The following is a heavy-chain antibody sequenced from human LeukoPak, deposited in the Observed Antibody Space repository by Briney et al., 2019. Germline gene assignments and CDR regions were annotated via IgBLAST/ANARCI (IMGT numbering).Heavy chain of an antibody. V-gene: IGHV4-4*07. Sequence: SETLSLTCSVSGGSISSYYWSWIRQPAGKGLEWIGRIYSSGSTNYNPSLKSRVTMSVDTSKNQFSLKLSSVTAADTAVYYCARDATYYYDSIGYGGIDYWGQGTLVTVSS. CDR3: ARDATYYYDSIGYGGIDY. J-gene: IGHJ4*02. CDR1: GGSISSYY. D-gene: IGHD3-22*01. CDR2: IYSSGST.